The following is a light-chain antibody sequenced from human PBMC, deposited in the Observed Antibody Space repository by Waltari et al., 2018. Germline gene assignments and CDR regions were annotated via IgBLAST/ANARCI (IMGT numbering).Light chain of an antibody. CDR2: CAS. Sequence: EIVLTQSPATLSVSPGERATLSCRASQSVSSNLAWYQQKPGQAPRRLIYCASTRATGIPARCSGSGSGKEFTLTISSMQSEDFAVYYCQQYNNWPPLTFGGGTKVEIK. J-gene: IGKJ4*01. V-gene: IGKV3-15*01. CDR3: QQYNNWPPLT. CDR1: QSVSSN.